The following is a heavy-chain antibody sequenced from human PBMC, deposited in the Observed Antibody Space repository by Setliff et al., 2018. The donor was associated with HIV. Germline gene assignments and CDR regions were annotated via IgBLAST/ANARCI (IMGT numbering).Heavy chain of an antibody. CDR3: VREVGYFDF. D-gene: IGHD1-26*01. CDR1: GGSLTGYY. J-gene: IGHJ2*01. CDR2: IYFNGNT. Sequence: PSETLSLTCTVPGGSLTGYYWSWIRQPPGKGLEWIGYIYFNGNTNLNPSLESRLTMSVDTSKNQFSLKLNSVTAADTAVYYRVREVGYFDFWGRGTLVTVSS. V-gene: IGHV4-59*01.